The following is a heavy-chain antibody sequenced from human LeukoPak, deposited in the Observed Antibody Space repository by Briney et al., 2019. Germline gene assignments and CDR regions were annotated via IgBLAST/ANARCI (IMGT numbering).Heavy chain of an antibody. CDR3: AKDYCSSTSCYRFDY. D-gene: IGHD2-2*01. V-gene: IGHV3-30*02. CDR2: IWYGGSNK. CDR1: GFTFSSYA. J-gene: IGHJ4*02. Sequence: GGSLRLSCAASGFTFSSYAMHWVRQAPGKGLEWVAVIWYGGSNKYYADSVKGRFTISRDNSKNTLYLQMNSLRAEDTAVYYCAKDYCSSTSCYRFDYWGQGTLVTVSS.